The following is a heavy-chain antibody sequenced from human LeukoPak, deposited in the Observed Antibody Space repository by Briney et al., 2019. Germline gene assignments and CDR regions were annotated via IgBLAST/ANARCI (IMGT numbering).Heavy chain of an antibody. J-gene: IGHJ4*02. V-gene: IGHV3-15*01. Sequence: KPGGSLRLSCAASGLTFSHAWMSWVRQAPGKGLEWVGLIKSTTEGETTDYATPVKGRFSISRDDSKNTLYLQMNSLKTEDTAVYYCTSNMVQWGQGTLVTVSS. D-gene: IGHD3-10*01. CDR1: GLTFSHAW. CDR2: IKSTTEGETT. CDR3: TSNMVQ.